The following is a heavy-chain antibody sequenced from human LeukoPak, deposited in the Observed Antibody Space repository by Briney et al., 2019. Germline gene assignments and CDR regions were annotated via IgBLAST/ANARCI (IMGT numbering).Heavy chain of an antibody. V-gene: IGHV3-48*03. D-gene: IGHD1-26*01. J-gene: IGHJ5*02. CDR1: GYSFSSYE. CDR2: ISSSAGTI. Sequence: PGGSLRLSCAASGYSFSSYEMNWFRQAPGKGLEWISYISSSAGTIYYADSVKGRFTISRDNAKNSLYLQMNSMGAEDSAVYYWVRKTVRAKNWFDPWGQGTLVTVSS. CDR3: VRKTVRAKNWFDP.